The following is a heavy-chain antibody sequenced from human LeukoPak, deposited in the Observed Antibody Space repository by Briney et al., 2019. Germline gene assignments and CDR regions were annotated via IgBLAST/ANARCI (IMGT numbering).Heavy chain of an antibody. CDR2: IKSDGSTT. CDR1: GFMFSSNW. V-gene: IGHV3-74*01. J-gene: IGHJ4*02. Sequence: GGSLRLSCAASGFMFSSNWMSWVRLAPGKGLVWVSRIKSDGSTTSHADSVKGRFTISRDNTKNTLYLQMNSLRVEDTAVYYCARGDYFDYWGQGTLVTVPS. CDR3: ARGDYFDY.